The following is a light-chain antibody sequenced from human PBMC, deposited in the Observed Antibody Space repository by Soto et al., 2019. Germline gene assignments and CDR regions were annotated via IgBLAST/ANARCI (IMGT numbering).Light chain of an antibody. CDR1: QSVSRN. CDR2: GAS. CDR3: QQYNNWPLT. J-gene: IGKJ5*01. V-gene: IGKV3D-15*01. Sequence: EIVMTHSPATLSVSPGERATPSCRASQSVSRNLAWYQQKPGQAPRVLIYGASTRATGIPARFSGSGSGTEFTLTISSLKSEDFAVYYCQQYNNWPLTFGQGTRLEIK.